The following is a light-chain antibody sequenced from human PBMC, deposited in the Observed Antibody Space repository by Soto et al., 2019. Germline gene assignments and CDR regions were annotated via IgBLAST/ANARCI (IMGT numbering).Light chain of an antibody. CDR3: QAWDSSTNVV. V-gene: IGLV3-1*01. Sequence: SYELTQPPSVSVSPGQTASISCSGDKLGDKYACWYQQKPGQSPVLVIYQDSRRPSGIPERFSGSNSGNTATLTISGTQALDEGDYYCQAWDSSTNVVFGGGTQLTVL. J-gene: IGLJ2*01. CDR1: KLGDKY. CDR2: QDS.